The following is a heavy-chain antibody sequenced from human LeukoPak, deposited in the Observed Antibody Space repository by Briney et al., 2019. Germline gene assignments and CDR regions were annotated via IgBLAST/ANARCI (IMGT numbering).Heavy chain of an antibody. D-gene: IGHD5-18*01. CDR3: ARGDTAMVNFDY. CDR1: VFTVSSNY. CDR2: IYSGGST. Sequence: GGSLRLSCAASVFTVSSNYMSCVPDAPGKGLEWVSVIYSGGSTYYADSVKGRFTISRHNSKDTLYLQMNSLRAEDTAVYYCARGDTAMVNFDYWGQGTLVTVSS. V-gene: IGHV3-53*04. J-gene: IGHJ4*02.